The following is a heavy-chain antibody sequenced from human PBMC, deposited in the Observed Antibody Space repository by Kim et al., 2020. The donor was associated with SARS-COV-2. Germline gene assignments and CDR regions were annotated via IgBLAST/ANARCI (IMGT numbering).Heavy chain of an antibody. CDR2: A. J-gene: IGHJ3*02. Sequence: ANSAQKVQGRVKITADASTSTAYMELSSLRSEDTDVYYCARDGLLSAFDIWGQGTMVTVSS. V-gene: IGHV1-69*01. CDR3: ARDGLLSAFDI. D-gene: IGHD1-26*01.